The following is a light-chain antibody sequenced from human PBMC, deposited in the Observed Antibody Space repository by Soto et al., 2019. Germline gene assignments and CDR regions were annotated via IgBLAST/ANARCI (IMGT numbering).Light chain of an antibody. J-gene: IGKJ2*01. V-gene: IGKV1-5*03. CDR3: QQYNSYPYT. CDR2: KAS. CDR1: QSISSW. Sequence: DIQMTQSPSTLSASVGDRVTITCRASQSISSWLAWYQQKPGKAPKLLIYKASSLESGVPSRFSGSGSGTVFTFIISSLQPDDFATYYCQQYNSYPYTFGQGTKVDIK.